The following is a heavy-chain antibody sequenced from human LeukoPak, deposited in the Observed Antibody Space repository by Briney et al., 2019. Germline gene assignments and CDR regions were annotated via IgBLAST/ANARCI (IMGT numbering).Heavy chain of an antibody. V-gene: IGHV1-2*02. Sequence: GASVKVSCKASGYTSSDYYMHWVRQAPGQGLEWMGWMNPKNGGTNYAQKFQGRVIMTRDTSINTAYMELSRLTSDDTAVYYCARCSVVVPAAINWFDPWGQGTLVTVSS. D-gene: IGHD2-2*01. J-gene: IGHJ5*02. CDR2: MNPKNGGT. CDR3: ARCSVVVPAAINWFDP. CDR1: GYTSSDYY.